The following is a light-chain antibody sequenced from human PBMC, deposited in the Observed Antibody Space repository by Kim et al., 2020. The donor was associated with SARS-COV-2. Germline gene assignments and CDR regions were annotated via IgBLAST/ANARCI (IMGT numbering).Light chain of an antibody. J-gene: IGKJ2*01. CDR1: QSISTY. CDR2: KAS. V-gene: IGKV1-5*03. CDR3: QQYNSFSGT. Sequence: DIQMTQSPSSLAASVGDRVTITCRASQSISTYLNWYQQKPGKAPKVLIYKASTLKSGVPSRFSGSGSGTKFTLTISSLQPDDFATYYCQQYNSFSGTFGQGTKLEI.